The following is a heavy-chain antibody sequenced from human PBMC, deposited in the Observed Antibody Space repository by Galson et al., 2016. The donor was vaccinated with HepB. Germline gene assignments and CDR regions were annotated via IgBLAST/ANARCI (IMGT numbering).Heavy chain of an antibody. Sequence: SETLSLTCTVSGGSVSSPSYYWSWIRQPPGKGLEWIGYVFYSGNTNYNPSLKSRVTISVDTSKNHFSLNLSSVTAADTAIYFCARDKHGSSWPPIFNYWGQGTLVTVSS. CDR1: GGSVSSPSYY. V-gene: IGHV4-61*03. CDR2: VFYSGNT. CDR3: ARDKHGSSWPPIFNY. D-gene: IGHD6-13*01. J-gene: IGHJ4*02.